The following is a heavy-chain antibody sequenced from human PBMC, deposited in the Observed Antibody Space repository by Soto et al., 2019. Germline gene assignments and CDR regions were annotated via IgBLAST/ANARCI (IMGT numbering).Heavy chain of an antibody. Sequence: GGSLRLSCAASGFAFSSYAMSWVRQAPGKGLEWVSAISGSGGSTYYADSVKGRFTISRDNSKNTLYLQMNSLRAEDTAVYYCVRASLFIDQYYYDSSGYYAPFDYWGQGTLVTVSS. D-gene: IGHD3-22*01. CDR1: GFAFSSYA. V-gene: IGHV3-23*01. CDR2: ISGSGGST. CDR3: VRASLFIDQYYYDSSGYYAPFDY. J-gene: IGHJ4*02.